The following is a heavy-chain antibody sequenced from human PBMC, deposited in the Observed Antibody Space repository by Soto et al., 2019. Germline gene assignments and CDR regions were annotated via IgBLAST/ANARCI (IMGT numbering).Heavy chain of an antibody. CDR2: IYTSGST. CDR3: ARNLYSSCCYEFDAFDI. D-gene: IGHD6-13*01. CDR1: GGSISSYY. Sequence: QVQLQESGPGLVKPSETLSLTCTVSGGSISSYYWSWIRQPAGKGLEWIGRIYTSGSTNYNPSLKSRVTTSVDTSKNQCSLRLSSVTAADTAVYYCARNLYSSCCYEFDAFDIWGQGTMVTVSS. V-gene: IGHV4-4*07. J-gene: IGHJ3*02.